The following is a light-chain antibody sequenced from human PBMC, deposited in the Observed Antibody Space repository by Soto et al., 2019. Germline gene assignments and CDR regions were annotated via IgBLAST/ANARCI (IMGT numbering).Light chain of an antibody. CDR3: QQYNSSPWT. J-gene: IGKJ1*01. Sequence: DIQMTQSPSTLSASVGDRVTITCRASQSISSWLAWYQQKPGKAPKLLIYKASSVESGVPSRFSGSGSGTEFTLTISSLQPDDFATYDCQQYNSSPWTVGQGTKVESK. CDR2: KAS. CDR1: QSISSW. V-gene: IGKV1-5*03.